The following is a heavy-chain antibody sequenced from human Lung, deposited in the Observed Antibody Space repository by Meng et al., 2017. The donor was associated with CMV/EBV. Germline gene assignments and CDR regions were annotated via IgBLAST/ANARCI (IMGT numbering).Heavy chain of an antibody. CDR1: GFTFSSYA. CDR3: ADMGEWLAN. J-gene: IGHJ4*02. CDR2: ISYDGSNK. V-gene: IGHV3-30-3*01. Sequence: QVELVESGGGVVQPGRSRGLSCAGSGFTFSSYAMHWVRQAPGKGLEWVAVISYDGSNKYYADSVKGRFTISRDNSKNTLYLQMNSLRAEDTAVYYCADMGEWLANWGQGTLVTVSS. D-gene: IGHD6-19*01.